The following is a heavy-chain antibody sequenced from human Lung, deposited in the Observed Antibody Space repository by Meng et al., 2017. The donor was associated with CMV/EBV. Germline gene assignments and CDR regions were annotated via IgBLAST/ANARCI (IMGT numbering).Heavy chain of an antibody. CDR1: GFTFSSDA. CDR3: AREGYDYDSGSYYYYFDH. V-gene: IGHV3-30*04. D-gene: IGHD3-10*01. J-gene: IGHJ4*02. Sequence: GGSLRLXXAASGFTFSSDAMHWVRQAPGKGLEWVAVISYDGNNKYYGDSVKGRFTISRDNSRNTLYLQMNSLRVEDTAVYYCAREGYDYDSGSYYYYFDHWGQGSLVTVSS. CDR2: ISYDGNNK.